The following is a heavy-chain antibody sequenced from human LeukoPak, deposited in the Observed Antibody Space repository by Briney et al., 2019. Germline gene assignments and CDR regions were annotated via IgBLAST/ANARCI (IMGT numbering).Heavy chain of an antibody. D-gene: IGHD2-15*01. CDR1: GYTFTSYY. V-gene: IGHV1-46*01. Sequence: VASVKVSCKASGYTFTSYYMHWVRQAPGQGLEWMGIINPSGGSTSYAQKFQGRVTMTRDMSTSTVYMELSSLRSEDTAVYYCARAGGYCGRISCPYYFDYWGQGSLVAVSS. CDR3: ARAGGYCGRISCPYYFDY. CDR2: INPSGGST. J-gene: IGHJ4*02.